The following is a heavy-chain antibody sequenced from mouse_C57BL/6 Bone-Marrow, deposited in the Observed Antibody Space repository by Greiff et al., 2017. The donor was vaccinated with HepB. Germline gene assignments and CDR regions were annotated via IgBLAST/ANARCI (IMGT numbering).Heavy chain of an antibody. CDR2: ISNGGGST. V-gene: IGHV5-12*01. J-gene: IGHJ3*01. CDR1: GFTFSDYY. Sequence: VQLKESGGGLVQPGGSLKLSCAASGFTFSDYYMYWVRQTPEKRLEWVAYISNGGGSTYYPDTVKGRFTISRDNAKNTLYLQMSRLKSEDTAMYYCARGELGAWFAYWGQGTLVTVS. CDR3: ARGELGAWFAY. D-gene: IGHD4-1*01.